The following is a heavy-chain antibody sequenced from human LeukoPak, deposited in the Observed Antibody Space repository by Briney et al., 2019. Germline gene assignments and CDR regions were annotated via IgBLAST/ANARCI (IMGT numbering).Heavy chain of an antibody. D-gene: IGHD3-16*01. CDR3: DGPYFDY. CDR1: GGSISSISYY. Sequence: SETLSLTCIVSGGSISSISYYWGWIRQPPGKGLEWIGSIDYSGTTYYNPSLKSRVTISVDTSKNQFSLKLRSVTAADTAVYLLDGPYFDYWGQGGLVTVSS. V-gene: IGHV4-39*07. CDR2: IDYSGTT. J-gene: IGHJ4*02.